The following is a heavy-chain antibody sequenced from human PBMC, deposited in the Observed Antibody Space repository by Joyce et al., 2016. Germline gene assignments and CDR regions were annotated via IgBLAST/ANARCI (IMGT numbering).Heavy chain of an antibody. CDR3: ARGAYYDFWSGTRFYFDY. CDR2: IYYSRST. Sequence: QLQLRESGPRLVQPSETLSLTCTVSGGSISSSSYYWGWIRQPPGKGLEWIGTIYYSRSTSYNPSLKSRVTISIDTSKNHFSLRLTSVTAADTAVYYCARGAYYDFWSGTRFYFDYWGQGTLVPVSS. J-gene: IGHJ4*02. CDR1: GGSISSSSYY. D-gene: IGHD3-3*01. V-gene: IGHV4-39*07.